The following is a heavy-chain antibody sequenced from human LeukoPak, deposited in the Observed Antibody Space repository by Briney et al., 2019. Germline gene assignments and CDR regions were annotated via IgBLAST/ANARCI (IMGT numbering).Heavy chain of an antibody. Sequence: SETLSLTCTVSGGSISSSSYYWGWIRQPPGKGLEWIGSIYYSGSTYYNPSLKSRVTISVDTSKNQFSLKLSSVTAADTAVYYCARGYSSVVAAWDYWGQGTLVTVSS. V-gene: IGHV4-39*07. CDR1: GGSISSSSYY. J-gene: IGHJ4*02. D-gene: IGHD6-19*01. CDR3: ARGYSSVVAAWDY. CDR2: IYYSGST.